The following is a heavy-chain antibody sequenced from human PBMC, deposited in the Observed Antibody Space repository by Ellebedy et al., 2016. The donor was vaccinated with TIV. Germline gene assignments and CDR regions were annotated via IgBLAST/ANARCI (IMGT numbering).Heavy chain of an antibody. Sequence: SGPTLVKPTQTLTLTCTFSGFSLNTPGVCVTWIRQPPGKALEWLARIDWDDDKFYSASLKTRLAISKDTSKNQVVLTMTNMDPVDTATYYCARIRTYYGTVSCYSPGTDVWGQGTTVTVSS. D-gene: IGHD2-15*01. CDR2: IDWDDDK. CDR1: GFSLNTPGVC. CDR3: ARIRTYYGTVSCYSPGTDV. J-gene: IGHJ6*02. V-gene: IGHV2-70*17.